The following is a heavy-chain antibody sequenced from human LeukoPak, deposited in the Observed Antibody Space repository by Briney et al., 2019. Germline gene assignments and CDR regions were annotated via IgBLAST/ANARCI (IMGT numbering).Heavy chain of an antibody. Sequence: GGSLRLSCEGSGFPFGSYVMSWVRQAPGKGLEWIAYINHNAEMIFYPDFVKGRFTISRDNPKKSLYLQMNALRYEDTAIYYCARDHDWAFDLWGQGTLVIVSS. CDR2: INHNAEMI. D-gene: IGHD3-9*01. CDR1: GFPFGSYV. CDR3: ARDHDWAFDL. V-gene: IGHV3-48*02. J-gene: IGHJ4*02.